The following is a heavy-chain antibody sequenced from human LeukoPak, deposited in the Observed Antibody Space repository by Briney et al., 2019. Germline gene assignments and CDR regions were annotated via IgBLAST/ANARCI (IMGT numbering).Heavy chain of an antibody. D-gene: IGHD3-22*01. V-gene: IGHV5-51*01. CDR3: ARLLSSGVYYYDS. CDR2: IYPGDSDT. Sequence: GESLKISCRGSGYSFTSYWISWVRQMPGRGLEWMAIIYPGDSDTRYSPSFQGQVTISADKSISTAYLQWSSLKASDTAMYFCARLLSSGVYYYDSWGQGTLVTVSS. CDR1: GYSFTSYW. J-gene: IGHJ4*02.